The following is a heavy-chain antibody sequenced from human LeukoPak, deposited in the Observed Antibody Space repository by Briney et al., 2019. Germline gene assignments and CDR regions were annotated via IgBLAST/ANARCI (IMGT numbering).Heavy chain of an antibody. CDR2: VYTSGSI. D-gene: IGHD6-13*01. V-gene: IGHV4-61*02. CDR3: ARAHSSREYFDF. J-gene: IGHJ4*02. CDR1: GDSISSNSYY. Sequence: SETLSLTCTVSGDSISSNSYYWSWIRQPAGKGLEWIGRVYTSGSINYNPSLKSRVTISIDTSKNQFSLKLSSVTAADTAVYYCARAHSSREYFDFWGQGTLVTVSS.